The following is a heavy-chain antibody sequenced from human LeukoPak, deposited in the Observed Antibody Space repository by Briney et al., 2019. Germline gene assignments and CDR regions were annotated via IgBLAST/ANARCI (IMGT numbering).Heavy chain of an antibody. Sequence: PSETLSLTCTVSGGSISSSSYYWGWIRQPPGKGLEWIGSIYYSGSTYYNPSLKSRVTISVDTSKNQFSLKLSSVTAADTAVYYCARELAAAGPAYMDVWGKGTTVTVSS. CDR1: GGSISSSSYY. V-gene: IGHV4-39*02. CDR2: IYYSGST. D-gene: IGHD6-13*01. CDR3: ARELAAAGPAYMDV. J-gene: IGHJ6*03.